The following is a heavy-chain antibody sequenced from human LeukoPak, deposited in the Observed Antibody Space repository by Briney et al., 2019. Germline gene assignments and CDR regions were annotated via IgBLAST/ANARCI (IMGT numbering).Heavy chain of an antibody. D-gene: IGHD5-12*01. V-gene: IGHV3-30*03. CDR1: AFTFSGYS. CDR3: AGAVDFYYYGMDV. J-gene: IGHJ6*02. CDR2: ISYDGSNK. Sequence: GGSLRLSCAASAFTFSGYSMNWVRQAPGKGLEWVAVISYDGSNKYYADSVKGRFTISRDNSKNTLYLQMNSLRAEDTAVYYCAGAVDFYYYGMDVWGQGTTVTVSS.